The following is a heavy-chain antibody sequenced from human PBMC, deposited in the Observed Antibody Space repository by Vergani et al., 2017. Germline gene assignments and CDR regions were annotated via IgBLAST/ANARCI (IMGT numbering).Heavy chain of an antibody. J-gene: IGHJ4*02. D-gene: IGHD1-1*01. CDR1: GFTFYDYA. CDR3: AKVLYNLNDGVDY. CDR2: ISWNSGSI. Sequence: EVQLVESGGGLVQPGRSLRLSCAASGFTFYDYAMNWVRQAPGKGLEWVSGISWNSGSIGYADSVKGRFTISRDNAKNSLYLQMNSLRAEDTALYYCAKVLYNLNDGVDYWGQGTLVTVSS. V-gene: IGHV3-9*01.